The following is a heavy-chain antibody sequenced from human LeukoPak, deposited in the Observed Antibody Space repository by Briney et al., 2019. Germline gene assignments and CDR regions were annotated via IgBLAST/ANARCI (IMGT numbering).Heavy chain of an antibody. CDR3: AKDEAGGYCSSTSCPYYFDY. D-gene: IGHD2-2*01. J-gene: IGHJ4*02. V-gene: IGHV3-23*01. CDR1: GFTFSSYA. CDR2: ISGSGGST. Sequence: GGSLRLSCAASGFTFSSYAMSWVPQAPGKGLEWFSAISGSGGSTYYADAVKGRFTISRDNSKNTLYLQMNSVRAEDTAVYYCAKDEAGGYCSSTSCPYYFDYWGQGTLVTVSS.